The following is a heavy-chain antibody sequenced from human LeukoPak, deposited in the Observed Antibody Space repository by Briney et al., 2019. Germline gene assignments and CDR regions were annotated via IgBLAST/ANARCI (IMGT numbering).Heavy chain of an antibody. Sequence: ASETPSLTCTVSGASISGTDYYCPWTRHHPGEGLDWLGFIHFSGTIYYNPSRRSRLIISADTAKNQMSLKLSSMTAADTAVYYCAAGGDTAKGGKYWGQGTQVTVSS. D-gene: IGHD5-18*01. CDR2: IHFSGTI. V-gene: IGHV4-31*03. J-gene: IGHJ4*02. CDR3: AAGGDTAKGGKY. CDR1: GASISGTDYY.